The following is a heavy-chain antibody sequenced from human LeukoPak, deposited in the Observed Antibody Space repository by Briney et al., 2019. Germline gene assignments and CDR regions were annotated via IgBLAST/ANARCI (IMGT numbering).Heavy chain of an antibody. J-gene: IGHJ4*02. CDR2: IRSKAYGGTT. D-gene: IGHD5-24*01. CDR1: GFTFGDYA. Sequence: PGGSLRLSCTASGFTFGDYAMSWFRQAPGKGLEWVGFIRSKAYGGTTEYAASVKGRFTISRDDSKSIAYLQMNSLKTEDTAVYYCTRDLANVEMAKSFDYWGQGTLVTVSS. CDR3: TRDLANVEMAKSFDY. V-gene: IGHV3-49*03.